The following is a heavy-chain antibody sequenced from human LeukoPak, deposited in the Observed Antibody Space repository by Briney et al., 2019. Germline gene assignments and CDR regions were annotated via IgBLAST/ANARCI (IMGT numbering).Heavy chain of an antibody. CDR3: ARALGYGSGSYYKITHFDY. CDR1: GFTFSSYS. V-gene: IGHV3-21*01. J-gene: IGHJ4*02. CDR2: ISSSSSYI. D-gene: IGHD3-10*01. Sequence: GGSLRLSCAASGFTFSSYSMNWVRQAPGKGLEWVSSISSSSSYIYYADSVKGRFTISRDNAKNSLYLQMNSLRAEDAAVYYCARALGYGSGSYYKITHFDYWGQGTLVTVSS.